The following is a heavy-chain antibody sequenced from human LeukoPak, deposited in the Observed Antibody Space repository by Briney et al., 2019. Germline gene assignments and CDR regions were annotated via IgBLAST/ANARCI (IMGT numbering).Heavy chain of an antibody. CDR2: MNPNSGNT. CDR1: GYTFTSYD. Sequence: ASVKVSCKASGYTFTSYDINWVRQATGQGLEWMGWMNPNSGNTGYAQKFQGRVTITRNTAISTAYLELSRLRSEDAAVYYCATGRYCSGGSCYRRYYFDNWAQETLVTVSS. CDR3: ATGRYCSGGSCYRRYYFDN. V-gene: IGHV1-8*03. D-gene: IGHD2-15*01. J-gene: IGHJ4*02.